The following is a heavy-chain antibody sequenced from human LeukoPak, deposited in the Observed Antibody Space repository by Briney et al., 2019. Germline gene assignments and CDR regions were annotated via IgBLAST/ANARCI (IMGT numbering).Heavy chain of an antibody. J-gene: IGHJ4*02. CDR1: GFTFSTSA. CDR2: ISSASSTR. Sequence: EGSLRLSCAASGFTFSTSAMNWVRQAPGKGLEWVSYISSASSTRYYADSVKGRFTISRDNAKDSLYLQMNSLRDEDTAVYYCARFGESGGWGQGTLVTVSS. CDR3: ARFGESGG. V-gene: IGHV3-48*02. D-gene: IGHD3-10*01.